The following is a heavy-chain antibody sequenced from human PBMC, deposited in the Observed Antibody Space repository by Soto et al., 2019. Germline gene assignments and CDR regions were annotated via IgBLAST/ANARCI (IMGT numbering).Heavy chain of an antibody. CDR3: ARGRVDGGELDL. CDR2: IWYDASNK. Sequence: VQLVESGGGVVQPGRSLRLSCAASGFTFRTYGMYWVRQAPGKGLEWVAVIWYDASNKYYADSVKGRFTISRDNSENTLYLQMNSLRAEERAVDYCARGRVDGGELDLWGQGTLVTVSS. V-gene: IGHV3-33*01. CDR1: GFTFRTYG. J-gene: IGHJ4*02. D-gene: IGHD1-26*01.